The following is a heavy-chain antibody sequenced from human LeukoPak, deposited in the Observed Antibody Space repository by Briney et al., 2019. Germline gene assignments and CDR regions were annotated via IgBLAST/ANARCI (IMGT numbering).Heavy chain of an antibody. CDR1: GYTFTGYY. Sequence: ASVKVSCKASGYTFTGYYMHWVRQAPGQGLEWMGWINPNSGGTNYAQKFQGRVTMTRDTSISTAYMELSRLRSGDTAVYYCARARRSYSSGWYGKENWFDPWGQGTLVTVSS. V-gene: IGHV1-2*02. D-gene: IGHD6-19*01. CDR2: INPNSGGT. J-gene: IGHJ5*02. CDR3: ARARRSYSSGWYGKENWFDP.